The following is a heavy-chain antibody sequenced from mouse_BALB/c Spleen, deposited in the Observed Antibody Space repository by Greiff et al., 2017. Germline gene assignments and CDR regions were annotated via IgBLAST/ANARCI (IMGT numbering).Heavy chain of an antibody. Sequence: EVQLVESGPGLVKPSQSLSLTCTVTGYSITSDYAWNWIRQFPGNKLEWMGYISYSGSTSYNPSLKSRISITRDTSKNQFFLQLNSVTTEDTATYYCARMDYGNSYYFDYWGQGTTLTVSS. J-gene: IGHJ2*01. CDR1: GYSITSDYA. CDR3: ARMDYGNSYYFDY. D-gene: IGHD2-1*01. V-gene: IGHV3-2*02. CDR2: ISYSGST.